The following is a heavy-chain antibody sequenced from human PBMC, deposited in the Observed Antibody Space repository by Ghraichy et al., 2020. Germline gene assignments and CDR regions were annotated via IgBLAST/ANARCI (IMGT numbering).Heavy chain of an antibody. CDR3: ARASTVVRFYYYGGMDV. Sequence: GGSLRLSCVGSGFTFSGYGLNWVRQSPGKGLEWVSYITSSGRSIFYADSVKGRFTISRDNAKESLTLQMNSLRDEDTAVYYCARASTVVRFYYYGGMDVWGQGTTVTGSS. CDR1: GFTFSGYG. D-gene: IGHD4-23*01. V-gene: IGHV3-48*02. J-gene: IGHJ6*02. CDR2: ITSSGRSI.